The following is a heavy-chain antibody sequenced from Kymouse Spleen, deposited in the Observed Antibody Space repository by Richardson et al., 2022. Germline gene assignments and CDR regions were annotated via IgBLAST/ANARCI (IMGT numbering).Heavy chain of an antibody. Sequence: QVQLVESGGGVVQPGRSLRLSCAASGFTFSSYGMHWVRQAPGKGLEWVAVIWYDGSNKYYADSVKGRFTISRDNSKNTLYLQMNSLRAEDTAVYYCARDAYNWNYLPYYYYGMDVWGQGTTVTVSS. V-gene: IGHV3-33*01. J-gene: IGHJ6*02. CDR3: ARDAYNWNYLPYYYYGMDV. CDR1: GFTFSSYG. D-gene: IGHD1-7*01. CDR2: IWYDGSNK.